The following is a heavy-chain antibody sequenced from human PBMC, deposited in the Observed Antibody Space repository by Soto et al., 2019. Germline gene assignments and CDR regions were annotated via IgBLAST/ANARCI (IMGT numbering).Heavy chain of an antibody. Sequence: QVQLQESGPGLVKPSETLSLTCTVSGGSISSYYWSWIRQPPGKGLEWIGYIYYSGSTNYNPSLKSRVTISVDTSKNQFSLKLSSVTAADTAVYYCAGITIFGVVHYYYYMDVWGKGTTVTVSS. CDR1: GGSISSYY. J-gene: IGHJ6*03. V-gene: IGHV4-59*01. CDR3: AGITIFGVVHYYYYMDV. D-gene: IGHD3-3*01. CDR2: IYYSGST.